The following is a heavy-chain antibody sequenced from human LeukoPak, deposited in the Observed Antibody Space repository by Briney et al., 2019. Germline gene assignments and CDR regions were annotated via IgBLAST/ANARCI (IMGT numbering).Heavy chain of an antibody. J-gene: IGHJ4*02. CDR1: GFTFDDYG. CDR2: INWNGGKR. CDR3: AALKNYGGNPLDY. D-gene: IGHD4-23*01. Sequence: PGGSLKLSCAASGFTFDDYGMSWVRQVPGKGLEWVSGINWNGGKRGYADAVKGRFTISRDNAKNSLYLQMNSLRAEDTALYYCAALKNYGGNPLDYWGQGTLVTVSS. V-gene: IGHV3-20*04.